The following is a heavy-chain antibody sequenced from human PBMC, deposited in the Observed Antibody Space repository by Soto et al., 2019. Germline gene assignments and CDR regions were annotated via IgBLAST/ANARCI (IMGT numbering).Heavy chain of an antibody. Sequence: GGSLRLSCAASGFTFSSYWMSWVRQAPGKGLEWVANIKQDGSEKYYVDSVKGRFTISSDNAKNSLYLQMNSLRAEDTAVYYCAREFYCSGGSCYSSYYYYYMDVWGKGTTVTVSS. J-gene: IGHJ6*03. CDR3: AREFYCSGGSCYSSYYYYYMDV. D-gene: IGHD2-15*01. CDR1: GFTFSSYW. V-gene: IGHV3-7*01. CDR2: IKQDGSEK.